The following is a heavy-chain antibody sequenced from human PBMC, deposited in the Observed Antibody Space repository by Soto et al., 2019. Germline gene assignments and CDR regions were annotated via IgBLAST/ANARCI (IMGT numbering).Heavy chain of an antibody. D-gene: IGHD3-3*01. CDR3: TTSISGVVTGH. CDR2: IRSNADGGTT. J-gene: IGHJ4*02. CDR1: GFTFSNAW. V-gene: IGHV3-15*07. Sequence: EGQLVESGGGLVKPGGSLRLSCAASGFTFSNAWMNWVRQAPGKGLEWVGRIRSNADGGTTDYAAPVKGRFTFSRDDSENTLFLQMNSLKTEDTAVYYCTTSISGVVTGHWGQGTLVTVSS.